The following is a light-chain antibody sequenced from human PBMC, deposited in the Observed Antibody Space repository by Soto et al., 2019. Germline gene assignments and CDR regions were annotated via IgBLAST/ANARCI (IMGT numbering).Light chain of an antibody. J-gene: IGKJ3*01. V-gene: IGKV1-27*01. CDR3: QKYNSALVFT. CDR2: AAS. CDR1: QGISNY. Sequence: DIQMTQSPSSLSASVGDRVTITCRASQGISNYLAWYQQKPGQVPKLLIYAASTLQSGVPSRFSGSGSGTDFTLTISSLQPEDVATYYCQKYNSALVFTFGPGTKVDIK.